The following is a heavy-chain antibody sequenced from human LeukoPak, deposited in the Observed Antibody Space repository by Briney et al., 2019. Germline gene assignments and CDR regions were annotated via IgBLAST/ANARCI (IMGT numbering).Heavy chain of an antibody. CDR3: ARERSGPCGSSTYFSDY. V-gene: IGHV3-11*01. D-gene: IGHD3-10*01. CDR2: IGNSGSIM. CDR1: GFTFSDYY. Sequence: GGSLRLSCAASGFTFSDYYMSWIRQAPGKGREWVSYIGNSGSIMFYADSVKGRFTVCRDNAKSSLYLQMDSLRAEHTDVYYCARERSGPCGSSTYFSDYWGQGTLVTVSS. J-gene: IGHJ4*02.